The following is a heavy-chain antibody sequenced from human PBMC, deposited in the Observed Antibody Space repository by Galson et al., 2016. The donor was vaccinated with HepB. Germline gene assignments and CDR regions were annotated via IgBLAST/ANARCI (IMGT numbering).Heavy chain of an antibody. Sequence: SLRLSCAASGLSFKNYAMHWVRQAPGQGLEWVSVISAVGRVKYYADSVTGRFSVSRDNSNNTLFLRMIILRLEDTGFYYWARVRETTVSYFFYAMDVWGPGTMVTVSS. CDR2: ISAVGRVK. V-gene: IGHV3-30*17. CDR1: GLSFKNYA. D-gene: IGHD1-1*01. J-gene: IGHJ6*02. CDR3: ARVRETTVSYFFYAMDV.